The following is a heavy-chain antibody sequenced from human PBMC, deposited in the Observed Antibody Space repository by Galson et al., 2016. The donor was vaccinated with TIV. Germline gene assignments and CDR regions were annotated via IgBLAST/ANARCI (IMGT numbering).Heavy chain of an antibody. CDR3: ARDRYYDASGYYFYYYGMDV. CDR1: GFIVNNNQ. CDR2: IYSDGRP. D-gene: IGHD3-3*01. Sequence: SLRLSCAASGFIVNNNQMSWVRQAPGKGLEWISVIYSDGRPYYANSVAGRFTISRGDSKNTLYLQMTSLRAEDTAGYYCARDRYYDASGYYFYYYGMDVWGQGTTVTVSS. V-gene: IGHV3-53*01. J-gene: IGHJ6*02.